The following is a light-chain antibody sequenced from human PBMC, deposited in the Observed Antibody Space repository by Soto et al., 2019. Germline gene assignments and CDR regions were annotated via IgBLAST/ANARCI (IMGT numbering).Light chain of an antibody. Sequence: DIQMTQSPSTLSASVGDRVTITCRASQSISSWLAWYKQKPGKAPKLLIYKASSLESGVPSRFSGSGSGTEFTLTISSLQPDDFATYYCQQYHSYPYTFGQGTTPEIK. CDR3: QQYHSYPYT. V-gene: IGKV1-5*03. J-gene: IGKJ2*01. CDR2: KAS. CDR1: QSISSW.